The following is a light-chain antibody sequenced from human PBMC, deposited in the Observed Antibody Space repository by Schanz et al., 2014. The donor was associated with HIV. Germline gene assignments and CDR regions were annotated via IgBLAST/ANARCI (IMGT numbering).Light chain of an antibody. CDR3: QSYDSGLSGIL. CDR1: SSNIGAGYD. Sequence: QSVLTQPPSVSGAPGQRVTISCTGSSSNIGAGYDVHWYQQIPGMAPKLLIYANSNRPSGVPDRFSGSKSGTSASLAITGLQAEDEADYYCQSYDSGLSGILFGGGTKLTVL. V-gene: IGLV1-40*01. J-gene: IGLJ2*01. CDR2: ANS.